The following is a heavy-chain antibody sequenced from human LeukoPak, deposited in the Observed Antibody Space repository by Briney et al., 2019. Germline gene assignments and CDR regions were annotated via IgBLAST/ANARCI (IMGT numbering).Heavy chain of an antibody. V-gene: IGHV4-34*01. J-gene: IGHJ6*03. CDR1: GGSLSVYY. D-gene: IGHD1-1*01. Sequence: SETLSLTCAVYGGSLSVYYWSWIRQPPATALDWIGVINHSGSTNYNPSLKSRVTISLDTSKNQFSLKLSSVTAADTAVYYCASQVRLERRYYYYYMDVWDKGTTVTVSS. CDR2: INHSGST. CDR3: ASQVRLERRYYYYYMDV.